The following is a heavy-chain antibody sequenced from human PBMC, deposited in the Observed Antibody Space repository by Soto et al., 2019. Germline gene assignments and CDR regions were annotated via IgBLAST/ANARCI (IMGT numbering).Heavy chain of an antibody. V-gene: IGHV4-34*01. Sequence: QVQLQQWGAGLLKPSETLSLTCAVHGGSFSGYYWSWIRQPPGKGLEWIGEINHSGSTNYNPSLKSRVTISVDTSKNQFSLKLSSVTAADTAVYYCARGSLFYVRHYYYYMDVWGKGTTVTVSS. D-gene: IGHD3-16*01. CDR2: INHSGST. CDR1: GGSFSGYY. CDR3: ARGSLFYVRHYYYYMDV. J-gene: IGHJ6*03.